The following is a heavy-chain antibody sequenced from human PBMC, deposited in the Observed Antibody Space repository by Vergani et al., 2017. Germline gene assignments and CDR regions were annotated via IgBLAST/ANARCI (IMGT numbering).Heavy chain of an antibody. CDR3: ARRPYYYDSSGYSKYYYYGMDV. D-gene: IGHD3-22*01. Sequence: QVQLQQWGAGLLKPSETLSLTCAVYGGSFSGYYWSWIRQPPGKGLEWIGEINHSGSTNYYPSLKSRVTISVDTSKNQFSLKLSSVTAADTAVYYCARRPYYYDSSGYSKYYYYGMDVWGQGTTVTVSS. CDR1: GGSFSGYY. V-gene: IGHV4-34*01. J-gene: IGHJ6*02. CDR2: INHSGST.